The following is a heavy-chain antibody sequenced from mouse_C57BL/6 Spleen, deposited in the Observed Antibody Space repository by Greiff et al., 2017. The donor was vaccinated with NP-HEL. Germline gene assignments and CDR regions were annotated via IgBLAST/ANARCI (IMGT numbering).Heavy chain of an antibody. D-gene: IGHD3-1*01. CDR1: GYTFTSYG. Sequence: VQLKESGAELVRPGSSVKMSCKTSGYTFTSYGINWVKQRPGQGLEWIGYIYIGNGNTESNEKFKGKATLTSDTSSSTAYMQLSSLTSEASAIYGCARSGEDYFDYWGQGTTLTVSS. CDR2: IYIGNGNT. V-gene: IGHV1-58*01. J-gene: IGHJ2*01. CDR3: ARSGEDYFDY.